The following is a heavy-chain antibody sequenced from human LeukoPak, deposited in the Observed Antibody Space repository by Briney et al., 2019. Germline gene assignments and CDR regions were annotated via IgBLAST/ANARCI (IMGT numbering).Heavy chain of an antibody. J-gene: IGHJ3*02. D-gene: IGHD4-17*01. CDR2: ISYSGST. CDR3: ARDPTTVTKGFDI. CDR1: GGSINSYY. Sequence: SESLSLTCTVSGGSINSYYWSWIRQPPGKGLEWIGYISYSGSTNYNPSLKSRVTISVDTSKNQFSLKLSSVTAADTAVYFCARDPTTVTKGFDIWGQGTLVTVSS. V-gene: IGHV4-59*01.